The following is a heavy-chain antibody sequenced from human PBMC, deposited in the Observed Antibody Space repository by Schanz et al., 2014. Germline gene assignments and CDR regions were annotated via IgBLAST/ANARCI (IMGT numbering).Heavy chain of an antibody. CDR3: ARDFSAYVGNYFDY. Sequence: QVQLVQSGAEVKKPGASVKVSCRASGYPFTSDDITWVRQAPGQGLEWMGWISAYNGNTNYAQKLQGRVTMTTDTSTSTAYMELRSLRADDTAVYYCARDFSAYVGNYFDYWGQGTLVTVSS. D-gene: IGHD5-12*01. J-gene: IGHJ4*02. V-gene: IGHV1-18*01. CDR2: ISAYNGNT. CDR1: GYPFTSDD.